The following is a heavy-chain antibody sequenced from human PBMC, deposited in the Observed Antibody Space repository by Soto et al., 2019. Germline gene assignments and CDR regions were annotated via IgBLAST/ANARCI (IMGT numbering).Heavy chain of an antibody. CDR1: GGSISSGGYY. D-gene: IGHD3-22*01. CDR2: IYYSGST. V-gene: IGHV4-31*03. J-gene: IGHJ3*02. Sequence: SETLSLTCTVSGGSISSGGYYWSWIRQHPGKGLEWIGYIYYSGSTYYNPSLKSRVTISVDTSKNQFSLKLSSVTAADTAVYYCARDKYYYDSSGYYFDAFDIWGQGTMVTVS. CDR3: ARDKYYYDSSGYYFDAFDI.